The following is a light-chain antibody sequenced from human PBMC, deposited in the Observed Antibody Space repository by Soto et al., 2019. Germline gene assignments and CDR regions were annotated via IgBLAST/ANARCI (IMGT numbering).Light chain of an antibody. CDR1: SSNIGNNF. J-gene: IGLJ2*01. CDR3: GTWDDSLSAGV. Sequence: QSVLPQPPSVSAAPGQKVTISCSGSSSNIGNNFVSWYQHLPGTAPKLLIYDNNKRPSAIPDRFSGSKSGTSATLAITGLQPGDEADYYCGTWDDSLSAGVFGGGTKVTVL. V-gene: IGLV1-51*01. CDR2: DNN.